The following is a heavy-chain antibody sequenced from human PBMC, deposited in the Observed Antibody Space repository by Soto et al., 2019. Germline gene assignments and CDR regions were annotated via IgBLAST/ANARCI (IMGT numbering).Heavy chain of an antibody. CDR2: ISYDGSNK. Sequence: PGGSLRLSCAASGFTFSSYGMHWVRQAPGKGLEWVAVISYDGSNKYYADSVKGRFTISRDNSKNTLYLQMNSLRAEDTAVYYCGPSVLYGDYAVDYWGQGTLVTVSS. CDR3: GPSVLYGDYAVDY. J-gene: IGHJ4*02. D-gene: IGHD4-17*01. CDR1: GFTFSSYG. V-gene: IGHV3-30*03.